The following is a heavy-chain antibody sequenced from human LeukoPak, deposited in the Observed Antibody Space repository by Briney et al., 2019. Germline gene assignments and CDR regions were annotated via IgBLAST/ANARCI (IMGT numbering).Heavy chain of an antibody. V-gene: IGHV1-2*02. J-gene: IGHJ4*02. CDR3: ARDIITGTTGFDY. CDR2: INPNSGGT. Sequence: GASVKVSCKASGYTFTSYGISWVRQAPGQGLEWMGWINPNSGGTNYAQKFQGRVTMTRDTSISTAYMELSRLRSDDTAVYYCARDIITGTTGFDYWGQGTLVTVSS. D-gene: IGHD1-7*01. CDR1: GYTFTSYG.